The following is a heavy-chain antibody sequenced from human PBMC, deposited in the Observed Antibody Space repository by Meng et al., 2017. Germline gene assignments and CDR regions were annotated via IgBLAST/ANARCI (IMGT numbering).Heavy chain of an antibody. J-gene: IGHJ4*02. V-gene: IGHV3-53*01. CDR2: IYSGGST. D-gene: IGHD6-19*01. Sequence: VHLGERGGGLSPPGGALSPSFTAPGLSLTTSYMSWVRQAPGKGLEWVSVIYSGGSTYYADSVKGRFSISRDNSKNTLYLQMNSLRAEDTAVYFCARDSSSGWYHNYWGQGTLVTVSS. CDR1: GLSLTTSY. CDR3: ARDSSSGWYHNY.